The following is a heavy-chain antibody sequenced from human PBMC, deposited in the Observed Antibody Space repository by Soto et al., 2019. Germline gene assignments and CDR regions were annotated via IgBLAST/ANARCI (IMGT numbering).Heavy chain of an antibody. V-gene: IGHV1-24*01. CDR2: FEPEAGET. J-gene: IGHJ4*02. D-gene: IGHD6-13*01. CDR1: GNTLTELS. CDR3: ATGLYSRTWYPPFDY. Sequence: QVQLMQSGAEVRKPGASVKVSCKVSGNTLTELSMHWVRQAPGKGPEWMGGFEPEAGETIYAQKFQGRVTITEDTSTDTAYMELSSLRSEDTAVYYCATGLYSRTWYPPFDYWGQGTLVTVSS.